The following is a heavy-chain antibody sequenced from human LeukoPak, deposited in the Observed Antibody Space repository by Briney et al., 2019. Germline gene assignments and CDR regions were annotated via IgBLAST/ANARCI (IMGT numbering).Heavy chain of an antibody. V-gene: IGHV1-18*01. CDR2: SSAYNGNT. Sequence: ASVKVSCKASGYTFTSYGISWVRQAPGHGLEWMGWSSAYNGNTNYAQKLQGRVTMTTDTSTSTAYMELRSLRSDDTAVYYCARDSPPYSSGPYYFDYWGQGTLVTVSS. D-gene: IGHD6-19*01. CDR3: ARDSPPYSSGPYYFDY. CDR1: GYTFTSYG. J-gene: IGHJ4*02.